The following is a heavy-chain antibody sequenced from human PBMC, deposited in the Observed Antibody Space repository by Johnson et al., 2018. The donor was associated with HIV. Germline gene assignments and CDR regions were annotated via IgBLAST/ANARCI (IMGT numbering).Heavy chain of an antibody. Sequence: QVKLVESGGGVVQPGKSLTLSCVGSGLSFSNFGIHWVRQAPGKGPEWVAVISFDGNLKKYADSVKGRFTISRDNSKNTLYLQMNSLRAEDTAVYYCASLGGSYPLDIWGQGTMVTVSS. CDR1: GLSFSNFG. D-gene: IGHD1-26*01. CDR2: ISFDGNLK. CDR3: ASLGGSYPLDI. J-gene: IGHJ3*02. V-gene: IGHV3-33*08.